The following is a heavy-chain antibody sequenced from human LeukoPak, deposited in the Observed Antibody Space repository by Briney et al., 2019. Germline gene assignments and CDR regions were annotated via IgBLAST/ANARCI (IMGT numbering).Heavy chain of an antibody. CDR2: IYTSGST. CDR1: GGSISSGSYY. J-gene: IGHJ3*02. Sequence: SSETLSLTCTVSGGSISSGSYYWSWIRQPAGKGLEWIGRIYTSGSTNYNPSLKSRVTISVDTSKNQFSLKLSSVTAADTAVHYCARDPTYRDAFDIWGQGTMVTVSS. V-gene: IGHV4-61*02. D-gene: IGHD2-2*01. CDR3: ARDPTYRDAFDI.